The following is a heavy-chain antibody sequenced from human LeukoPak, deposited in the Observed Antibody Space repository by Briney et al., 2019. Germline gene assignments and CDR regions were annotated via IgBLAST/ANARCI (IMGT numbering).Heavy chain of an antibody. J-gene: IGHJ4*02. D-gene: IGHD4-11*01. Sequence: SETLSLTCTVSGGSVSTGNSYWSWIRQPPGKGLEWIGHVYYSGSTNYNPSLKSRVTISVGTSKNQFSLKLSSVTAADTAVYYCARGPLHPRDYWGQGTLVTVSS. V-gene: IGHV4-61*01. CDR3: ARGPLHPRDY. CDR2: VYYSGST. CDR1: GGSVSTGNSY.